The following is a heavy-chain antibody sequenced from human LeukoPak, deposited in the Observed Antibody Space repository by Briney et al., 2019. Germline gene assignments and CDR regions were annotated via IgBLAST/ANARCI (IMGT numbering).Heavy chain of an antibody. J-gene: IGHJ4*02. CDR2: ISKDGGST. CDR1: GLTFSEYW. V-gene: IGHV3-74*03. CDR3: TSGIGTYDY. Sequence: PGGSLTLSCAVSGLTFSEYWMHWVRQDAGKGRVWVAGISKDGGSTEYADFVKGRCTISRDNAKNTLYLQMNSLTVDDTAVYYCTSGIGTYDYWGLGAQVTVSS. D-gene: IGHD1-14*01.